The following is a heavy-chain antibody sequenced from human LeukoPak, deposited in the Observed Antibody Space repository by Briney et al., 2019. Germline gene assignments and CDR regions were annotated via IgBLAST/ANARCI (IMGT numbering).Heavy chain of an antibody. CDR1: GYTFTSYY. Sequence: ASVKVSCTPSGYTFTSYYMHWVRQAPGQGLEWMGIINPSGGSTSYAQKFQGRVTMTRDTSTSTVYMELSSLRSEDTAVYYCARDPGYDFWSGYYTTAQLDYWGQGTLVTVSS. J-gene: IGHJ4*02. CDR2: INPSGGST. D-gene: IGHD3-3*01. CDR3: ARDPGYDFWSGYYTTAQLDY. V-gene: IGHV1-46*03.